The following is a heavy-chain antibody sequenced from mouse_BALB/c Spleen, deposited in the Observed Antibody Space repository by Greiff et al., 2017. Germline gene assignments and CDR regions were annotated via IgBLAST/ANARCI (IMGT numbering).Heavy chain of an antibody. CDR1: GFTFSSYA. CDR2: ISSGGSYT. D-gene: IGHD1-1*01. J-gene: IGHJ4*01. CDR3: ARRSYYGSSSSYAMDY. Sequence: DVKLVESGGGLVKPGGSLKLSCAASGFTFSSYAMSWVRQSPEKRLEWVAEISSGGSYTYYPDTVTGRFTISRDNAKNTLYLEMSSLRSEDTAMYYCARRSYYGSSSSYAMDYWGQGTSVTVSS. V-gene: IGHV5-9-4*01.